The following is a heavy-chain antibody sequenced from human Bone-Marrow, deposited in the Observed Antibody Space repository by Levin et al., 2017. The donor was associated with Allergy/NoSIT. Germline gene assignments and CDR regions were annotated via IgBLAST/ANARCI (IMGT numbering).Heavy chain of an antibody. Sequence: QPGGSLRLSCEAFKFTFKNYAMNWIRQAPGKGLEWVSGIGSIQTYTYYADSVKGRFIISRDNSANTLFLQMNSLTAEDTAVYYCAKDFSGDEWPYGLDVWGQGTTVTVSS. CDR2: IGSIQTYT. D-gene: IGHD1-26*01. J-gene: IGHJ6*02. CDR3: AKDFSGDEWPYGLDV. V-gene: IGHV3-23*01. CDR1: KFTFKNYA.